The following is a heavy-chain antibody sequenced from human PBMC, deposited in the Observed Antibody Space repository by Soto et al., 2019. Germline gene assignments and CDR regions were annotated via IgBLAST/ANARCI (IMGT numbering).Heavy chain of an antibody. J-gene: IGHJ4*01. V-gene: IGHV3-7*01. CDR2: INQDGSEK. Sequence: GGSLRLSCAASGFTFSNYWMDWVRQAPGKGLEWVASINQDGSEKHYVDSVKGRFTISRDNAKNSLYLQMSSLIAEDSALYYCSPSLDYWGHGTLVTVSS. CDR3: SPSLDY. CDR1: GFTFSNYW.